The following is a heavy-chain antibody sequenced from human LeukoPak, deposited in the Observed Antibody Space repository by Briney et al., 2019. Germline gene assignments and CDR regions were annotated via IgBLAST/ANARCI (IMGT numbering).Heavy chain of an antibody. CDR1: GGTFSSYA. J-gene: IGHJ4*02. V-gene: IGHV1-69*05. Sequence: SVKVSCKASGGTFSSYAISWVRQAPGQGLEWMGRIIPIFGTANYAQKFQGRVTITTDESTSTAYMELSSLRSEDTAVYYCARAAGNCGGDCYSPPSDWGQETLVTVSS. CDR2: IIPIFGTA. CDR3: ARAAGNCGGDCYSPPSD. D-gene: IGHD2-21*02.